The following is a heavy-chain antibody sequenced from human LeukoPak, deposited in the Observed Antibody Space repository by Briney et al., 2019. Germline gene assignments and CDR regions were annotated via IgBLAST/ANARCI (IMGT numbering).Heavy chain of an antibody. J-gene: IGHJ4*02. D-gene: IGHD2-2*01. Sequence: GGSLRLSCAASGFTFNKYNMNWVRQAPGKGLEWVSSISSSSSYIYYADSVKGRFTISRDNAKNSLYLQMNSLGAEDTAVYYCATMPPSGAHNSLDHWGQGTLVTVSS. CDR2: ISSSSSYI. V-gene: IGHV3-21*01. CDR1: GFTFNKYN. CDR3: ATMPPSGAHNSLDH.